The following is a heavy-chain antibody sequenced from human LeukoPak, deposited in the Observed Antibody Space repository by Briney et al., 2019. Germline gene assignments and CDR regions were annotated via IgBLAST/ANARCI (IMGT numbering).Heavy chain of an antibody. CDR3: ARVDPDSSSTLEVFDY. D-gene: IGHD6-6*01. CDR1: GGSISSYY. CDR2: IYYSGST. Sequence: SETLSLTCTVSGGSISSYYWSWIRQPPGKGLEWIGYIYYSGSTNYNPSLKSRVTISVDTSKNQFSLKLSSVTAADMAVYYCARVDPDSSSTLEVFDYWGQGTLVTVSS. J-gene: IGHJ4*02. V-gene: IGHV4-59*01.